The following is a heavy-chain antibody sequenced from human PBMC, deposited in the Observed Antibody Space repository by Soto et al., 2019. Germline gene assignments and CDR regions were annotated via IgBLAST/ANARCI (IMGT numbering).Heavy chain of an antibody. V-gene: IGHV1-69*13. J-gene: IGHJ5*02. CDR1: GGTFSSYA. CDR3: ARSLRYFDPPVEEPFDP. Sequence: GASGKVSCKASGGTFSSYAISWGRQAPGQSLEWMGGIIPIFGTANYAQKFQGRVTITADESTSTAYMELSSLRSEDTAVYYCARSLRYFDPPVEEPFDPWGQGTLVTVSS. D-gene: IGHD3-9*01. CDR2: IIPIFGTA.